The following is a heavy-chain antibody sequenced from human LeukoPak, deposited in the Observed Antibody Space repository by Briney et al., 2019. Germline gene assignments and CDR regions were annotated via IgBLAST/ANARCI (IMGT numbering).Heavy chain of an antibody. CDR2: ISSSSSTI. J-gene: IGHJ4*02. Sequence: GGSLRLSCAASGFTLSSYSMNWVRQAPGKGLEWVSYISSSSSTIYYADSVKGRFTISRDNAKNSLYLQMNSLRAEDTAVYYCASSPDTMIVLSHWGQGTLVTVSS. D-gene: IGHD3-22*01. CDR3: ASSPDTMIVLSH. V-gene: IGHV3-48*01. CDR1: GFTLSSYS.